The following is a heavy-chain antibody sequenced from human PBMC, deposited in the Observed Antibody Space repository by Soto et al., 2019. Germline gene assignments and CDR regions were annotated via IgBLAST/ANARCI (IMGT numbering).Heavy chain of an antibody. CDR3: AKSRAGDIILGGGMDV. D-gene: IGHD2-8*02. CDR2: ISGSGGST. V-gene: IGHV3-23*01. Sequence: EVQLLESGGGLVQPGGSLRLSCAASGFTFSTYAMSWVRQAPGKGLEWVSAISGSGGSTYYADSVKGRFTISRDNSKNTLYMQMNSRRAEVTAVCYGAKSRAGDIILGGGMDVWGQGTTVTVSS. CDR1: GFTFSTYA. J-gene: IGHJ6*02.